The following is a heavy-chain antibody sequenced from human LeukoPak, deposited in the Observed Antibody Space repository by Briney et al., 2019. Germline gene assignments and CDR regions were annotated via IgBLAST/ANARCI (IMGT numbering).Heavy chain of an antibody. J-gene: IGHJ6*02. CDR1: GYTFTNYD. Sequence: AAVTVSFKASGYTFTNYDSNWVRPAAGQGLEGMGGMNPNSGNTGYAQKFQGRVTITRNTSISTAYMELSILRSEDTAVYYCARSAMVRGVIKRYYYYGMDFWRQGTTVTVSS. V-gene: IGHV1-8*01. CDR2: MNPNSGNT. D-gene: IGHD3-10*01. CDR3: ARSAMVRGVIKRYYYYGMDF.